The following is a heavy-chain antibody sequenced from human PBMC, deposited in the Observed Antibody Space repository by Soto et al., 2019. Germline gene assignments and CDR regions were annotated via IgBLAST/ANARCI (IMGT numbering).Heavy chain of an antibody. J-gene: IGHJ4*02. V-gene: IGHV3-30*03. D-gene: IGHD2-15*01. CDR3: AMGYCSGGSCHGGLDY. Sequence: GGSLRLSCAASGFTFSSYGMHWVRQAPGKGLEWVAVISYDGSNKYYADSVKGRFTISRDNSKNTLYLQMNSLRAEDTAVYYCAMGYCSGGSCHGGLDYWGQGTLVTVSS. CDR1: GFTFSSYG. CDR2: ISYDGSNK.